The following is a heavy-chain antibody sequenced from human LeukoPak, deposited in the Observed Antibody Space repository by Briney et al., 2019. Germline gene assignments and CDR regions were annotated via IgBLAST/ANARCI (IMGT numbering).Heavy chain of an antibody. CDR3: ARGRITMVRGVTYFDY. CDR2: IYHSGST. Sequence: SETLSLTCAVSGGSISSSNWWSWVRQPPGKGLEWIGEIYHSGSTNYNPSLKSRVTISVDKSKNQFSLKLSSVTAADTAVYYCARGRITMVRGVTYFDYWGQGTLVTVSS. J-gene: IGHJ4*02. D-gene: IGHD3-10*01. V-gene: IGHV4-4*02. CDR1: GGSISSSNW.